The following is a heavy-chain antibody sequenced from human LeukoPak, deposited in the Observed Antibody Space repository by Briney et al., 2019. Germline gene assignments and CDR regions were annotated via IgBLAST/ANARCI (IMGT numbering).Heavy chain of an antibody. D-gene: IGHD4-23*01. CDR3: ARQGYSGHSQGAADY. CDR2: ISAYNGNT. Sequence: ASVKVSCKASGYTFTSYGISWVRQAPGQGLEWMGWISAYNGNTNYAQKFQGRVTMTTDTSTSTAHMELRSLRSDDTAVYYCARQGYSGHSQGAADYWGQGTLVTVSS. CDR1: GYTFTSYG. V-gene: IGHV1-18*01. J-gene: IGHJ4*02.